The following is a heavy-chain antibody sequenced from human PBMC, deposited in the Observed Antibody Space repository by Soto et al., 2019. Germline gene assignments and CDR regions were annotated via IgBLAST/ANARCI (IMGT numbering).Heavy chain of an antibody. CDR2: IIPIFGTA. V-gene: IGHV1-69*01. Sequence: QVQLVQSGAEVKKPGSSVKVSCKASGGTFSSYAISWVRPAPGQGLEWMGGIIPIFGTATYAQKFQGRVTITADESTSTAYMELSSLRSEDTAVYYCARGSGYDRAYYYYYGMDVWGQGTTVTVSS. CDR1: GGTFSSYA. J-gene: IGHJ6*02. CDR3: ARGSGYDRAYYYYYGMDV. D-gene: IGHD5-12*01.